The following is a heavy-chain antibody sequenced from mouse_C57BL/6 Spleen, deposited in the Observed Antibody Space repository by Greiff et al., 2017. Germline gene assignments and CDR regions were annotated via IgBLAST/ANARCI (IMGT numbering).Heavy chain of an antibody. CDR1: GYTFTSYG. Sequence: VQLQESGAELARPGASVKLSCKASGYTFTSYGISWVKQRTGQGLEWIGEIYPRSGNTYYNEKFKGKATLTADKSSSTAYMELRSLTSEDSAVYFCARDGYYVDYYAMDYWGQGTSVTVSS. CDR2: IYPRSGNT. J-gene: IGHJ4*01. D-gene: IGHD2-3*01. CDR3: ARDGYYVDYYAMDY. V-gene: IGHV1-81*01.